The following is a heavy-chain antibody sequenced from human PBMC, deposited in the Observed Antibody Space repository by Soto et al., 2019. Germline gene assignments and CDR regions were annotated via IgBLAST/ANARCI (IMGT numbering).Heavy chain of an antibody. D-gene: IGHD3-22*01. CDR3: ARASATYYYDSSGYYNLEDAFDI. J-gene: IGHJ3*02. Sequence: GGSLRLSCAASGFTFSSYDMHWVRQATGKGLEWVSAIGTAGDTYYPGSVKGRFTISRENAKNSLYLQMNSLRAEDTAVYYCARASATYYYDSSGYYNLEDAFDIWGQGTMVTVSS. CDR1: GFTFSSYD. CDR2: IGTAGDT. V-gene: IGHV3-13*01.